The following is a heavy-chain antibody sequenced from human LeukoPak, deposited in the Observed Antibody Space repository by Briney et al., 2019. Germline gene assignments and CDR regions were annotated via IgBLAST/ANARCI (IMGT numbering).Heavy chain of an antibody. CDR2: ISAYNGNT. V-gene: IGHV1-18*01. CDR1: GYTFTSYG. D-gene: IGHD2-2*02. J-gene: IGHJ4*02. Sequence: ASVKVSCKASGYTFTSYGISWVRQAPGQGLEWMGWISAYNGNTNYAQKLQGRVTMTTDTSTSTAYMELRSLRSDDTAVYYCATAYCSSTSCYTGFDYWGQGTLVTVSS. CDR3: ATAYCSSTSCYTGFDY.